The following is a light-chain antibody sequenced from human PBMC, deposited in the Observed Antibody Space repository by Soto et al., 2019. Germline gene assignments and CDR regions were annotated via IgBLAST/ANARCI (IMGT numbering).Light chain of an antibody. CDR1: NSNIGAGFD. J-gene: IGLJ1*01. Sequence: QSVLTQPPSVSGAPEQTVTISCTGSNSNIGAGFDDPWYYQVPGTAPKLLVSVKHNRPEAPPGRMSASKSRTSASLASTGIQAQDEAHYYCQADDSRLTAYVFGSGTEVTVL. CDR3: QADDSRLTAYV. V-gene: IGLV1-40*01. CDR2: VKH.